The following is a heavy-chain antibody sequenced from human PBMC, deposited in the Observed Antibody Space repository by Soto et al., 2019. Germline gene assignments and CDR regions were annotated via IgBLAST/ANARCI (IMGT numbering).Heavy chain of an antibody. Sequence: QVQLVQSGAEVKKPGSSVKVSCKASGGTFSSYAISWVRQAPGQGLEWMGWINAGNGNTKYSQKFQGRVTITRDTSASTAYMELSSLRSEDTAVYYCARELYGDYGLDYWGQGTLVTVSS. CDR2: INAGNGNT. V-gene: IGHV1-3*01. D-gene: IGHD4-17*01. J-gene: IGHJ4*02. CDR1: GGTFSSYA. CDR3: ARELYGDYGLDY.